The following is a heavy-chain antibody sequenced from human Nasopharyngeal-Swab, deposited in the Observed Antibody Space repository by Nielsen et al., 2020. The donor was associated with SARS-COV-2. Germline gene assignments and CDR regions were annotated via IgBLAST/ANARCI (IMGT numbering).Heavy chain of an antibody. CDR2: INTNTGNP. J-gene: IGHJ6*02. Sequence: ASVKVSCKASGYTFTSYAMNWVRQAPGQGLEWMAWINTNTGNPTYAQGFTGRFVFSLDTSVSTAYLQISSLKAEDTAVYYCARTPVTYYYYGMDVWGQGTTVTVSS. D-gene: IGHD5-18*01. CDR1: GYTFTSYA. CDR3: ARTPVTYYYYGMDV. V-gene: IGHV7-4-1*02.